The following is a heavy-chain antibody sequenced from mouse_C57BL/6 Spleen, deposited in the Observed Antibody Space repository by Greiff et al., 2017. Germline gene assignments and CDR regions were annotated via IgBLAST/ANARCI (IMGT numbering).Heavy chain of an antibody. CDR2: ISDGGSYT. Sequence: EVQLVESGGGLVKPGGSLKLSCAASGFTFSSYAMSWVRQTPEKRLEWVATISDGGSYTYYPDNVKGRFTISRDNAKNNLYLQMSHLKSEDTAMYYCAREWFHYFDYWGQGTTLTVSS. CDR3: AREWFHYFDY. D-gene: IGHD2-2*01. V-gene: IGHV5-4*01. CDR1: GFTFSSYA. J-gene: IGHJ2*01.